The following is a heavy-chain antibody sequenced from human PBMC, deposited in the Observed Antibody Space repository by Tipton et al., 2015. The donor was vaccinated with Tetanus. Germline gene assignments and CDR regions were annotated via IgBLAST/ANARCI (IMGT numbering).Heavy chain of an antibody. V-gene: IGHV4-34*01. CDR1: GGSFSGYY. J-gene: IGHJ6*02. Sequence: TLSLTCAVYGGSFSGYYWSWIRQPPGQGLEWIGEINHSGSTSYNPSLKSRVTISVDTPKNQFSLKLSSVTAADTAVYYCARGRKGMTSFYYYYGMDVWGQGTTVTVSS. CDR3: ARGRKGMTSFYYYYGMDV. CDR2: INHSGST. D-gene: IGHD1-14*01.